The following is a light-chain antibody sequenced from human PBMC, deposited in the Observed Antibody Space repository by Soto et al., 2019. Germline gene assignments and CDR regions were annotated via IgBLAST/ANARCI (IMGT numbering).Light chain of an antibody. CDR2: DVS. J-gene: IGLJ1*01. Sequence: QSALTQPASVSGSPGQSITISCTGTSSDVGGYNYVSWYQQHPGKAPKLMIYDVSNRPSGVSNRFSGSKSGNTASLTISGLQAEDEADYYSSSYTSSSVVFGTGTKLTVL. CDR1: SSDVGGYNY. V-gene: IGLV2-14*01. CDR3: SSYTSSSVV.